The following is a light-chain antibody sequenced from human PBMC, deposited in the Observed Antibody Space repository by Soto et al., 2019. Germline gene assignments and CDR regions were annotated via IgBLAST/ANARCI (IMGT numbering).Light chain of an antibody. V-gene: IGLV2-14*01. Sequence: QSALPQPASVSGSPGQSITISCTGTSSDVGGYNYVSWYQQHPGKAPKFMIYDVSNRPSGVSNRFSGSKSGNTASLTISGLQAEDEADYYCSSYTSSSTSPYVFGTGTKLTVL. CDR1: SSDVGGYNY. J-gene: IGLJ1*01. CDR2: DVS. CDR3: SSYTSSSTSPYV.